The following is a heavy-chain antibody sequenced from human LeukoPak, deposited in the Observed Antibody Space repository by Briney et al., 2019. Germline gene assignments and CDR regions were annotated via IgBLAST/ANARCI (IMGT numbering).Heavy chain of an antibody. CDR3: ATDPYSSSPGGY. V-gene: IGHV1-24*01. CDR1: GYTLTELS. CDR2: FDPEDGET. D-gene: IGHD6-13*01. Sequence: GASVKVSCKVSGYTLTELSMHWVRQAPGKGLEWMGGFDPEDGETIYAQKFQGRVTMTEDTSTDTAYMELSSLRCEDTAVYYCATDPYSSSPGGYWGQGTLVTVSS. J-gene: IGHJ4*02.